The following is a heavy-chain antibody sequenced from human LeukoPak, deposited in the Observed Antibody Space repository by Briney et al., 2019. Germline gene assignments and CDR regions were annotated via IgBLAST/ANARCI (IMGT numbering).Heavy chain of an antibody. CDR3: ARGGRYCSGGSCFNYYYYMDV. Sequence: GGSLRLSRAASGFAFSDYYMSWIRQAPGRGVEWVSYISSIGSTIYYADSVKGRFTISRDNAKNSLYLQMNSLRAEDTAVYYCARGGRYCSGGSCFNYYYYMDVWGKGTTVTISS. D-gene: IGHD2-15*01. CDR2: ISSIGSTI. V-gene: IGHV3-11*01. J-gene: IGHJ6*03. CDR1: GFAFSDYY.